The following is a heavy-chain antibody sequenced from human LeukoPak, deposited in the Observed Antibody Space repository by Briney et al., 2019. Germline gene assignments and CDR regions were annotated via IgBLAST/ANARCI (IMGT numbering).Heavy chain of an antibody. Sequence: GRSLRLSCAASGFTFSSYAMHWVRQAPGKGLEWVAVISYDGSNKYYADSVKGRFTISRDNSKNTLYLQMNSLRAEDTAVYYCARDYDYVWGSYRLYFDYWGQGTLVTVPS. CDR3: ARDYDYVWGSYRLYFDY. D-gene: IGHD3-16*02. CDR2: ISYDGSNK. CDR1: GFTFSSYA. J-gene: IGHJ4*02. V-gene: IGHV3-30-3*01.